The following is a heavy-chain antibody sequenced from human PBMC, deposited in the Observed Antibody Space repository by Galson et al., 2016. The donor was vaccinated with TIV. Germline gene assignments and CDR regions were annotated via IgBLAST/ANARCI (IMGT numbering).Heavy chain of an antibody. V-gene: IGHV1-69*13. Sequence: SVKVSCKASGGSFSSYVISWVRQAPGQGLEWMGGIIPLFSTANYAQKFQGRVTITADEPTSTAYMELSSLRSEDTAIYYRAKDRNTAMDTYYWYYGMDVWGQGTTVTVSS. CDR3: AKDRNTAMDTYYWYYGMDV. CDR2: IIPLFSTA. CDR1: GGSFSSYV. J-gene: IGHJ6*02. D-gene: IGHD5-18*01.